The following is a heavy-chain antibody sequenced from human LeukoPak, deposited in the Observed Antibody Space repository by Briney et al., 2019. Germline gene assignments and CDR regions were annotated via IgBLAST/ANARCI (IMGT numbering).Heavy chain of an antibody. CDR3: AREGDAGTYSSGWYF. CDR2: IYTSGST. J-gene: IGHJ4*02. V-gene: IGHV4-4*07. CDR1: GGSISSYY. D-gene: IGHD6-19*01. Sequence: SETLSLTCTVSGGSISSYYWSWIRQPAGKGLEWIGRIYTSGSTIYNPSLKSRVTMSVDTSKNQFSLKLSSVTAADTAVYYCAREGDAGTYSSGWYFWGQGTLVTVSS.